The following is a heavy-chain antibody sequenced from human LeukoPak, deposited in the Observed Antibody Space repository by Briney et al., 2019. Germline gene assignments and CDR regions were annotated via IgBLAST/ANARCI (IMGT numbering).Heavy chain of an antibody. J-gene: IGHJ5*02. CDR2: ISSSSSYI. Sequence: PGGSLRLSCAASGFTFSSYSMNWVRQAPGKGLEWVSSISSSSSYIYYADSVKGRFTISRDNAKNSLYLQMNSLRAEDTAVYYCARDYCGGDRYSQLIHGFDPWGQGTLVTVSS. D-gene: IGHD2-21*02. CDR3: ARDYCGGDRYSQLIHGFDP. CDR1: GFTFSSYS. V-gene: IGHV3-21*01.